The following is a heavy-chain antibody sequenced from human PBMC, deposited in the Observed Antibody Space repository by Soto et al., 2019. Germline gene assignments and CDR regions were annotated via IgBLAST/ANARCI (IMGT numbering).Heavy chain of an antibody. CDR2: IYYSGST. J-gene: IGHJ4*02. CDR1: GGSISSGGYY. V-gene: IGHV4-31*03. D-gene: IGHD3-9*01. Sequence: QAQLQESGPGLVKPSQTLSLTCTVSGGSISSGGYYWSWIRQHPGKGLEWIGYIYYSGSTYYNPSLTSRVTISVDTSKNQFSLKLSSVTAADTAVYYCARSTVLRYFDWFPPFDYWGQGTLVTVSS. CDR3: ARSTVLRYFDWFPPFDY.